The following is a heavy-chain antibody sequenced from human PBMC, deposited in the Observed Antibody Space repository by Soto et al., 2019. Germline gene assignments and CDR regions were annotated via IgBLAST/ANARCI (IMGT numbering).Heavy chain of an antibody. CDR1: GGSISSSTSY. J-gene: IGHJ6*03. CDR3: ARPVNYYYYYMDV. V-gene: IGHV4-39*01. CDR2: INYSGST. Sequence: QLQLQESGPGLVKPSETLSLTCTVSGGSISSSTSYWGWIRQPPGKGLEWIGSINYSGSTYYSPSLKNRVTISADTSKNQFSLKLSSVTAADTAVYYCARPVNYYYYYMDVWGKGTMVTVSS.